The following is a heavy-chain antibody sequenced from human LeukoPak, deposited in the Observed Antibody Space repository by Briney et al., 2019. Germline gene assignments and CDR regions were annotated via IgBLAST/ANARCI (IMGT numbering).Heavy chain of an antibody. CDR3: AKIPYILLWFGELSDYYMDV. D-gene: IGHD3-10*01. Sequence: PGGSLRLSCAASGFTFSNYWMSWVRQAPGKGLEWVANIKDDGSGKYYVDSLKGRFTISRDNAKNSLYLQMNSLRAEDTAVYYCAKIPYILLWFGELSDYYMDVWGKGTTVTISS. V-gene: IGHV3-7*01. J-gene: IGHJ6*03. CDR2: IKDDGSGK. CDR1: GFTFSNYW.